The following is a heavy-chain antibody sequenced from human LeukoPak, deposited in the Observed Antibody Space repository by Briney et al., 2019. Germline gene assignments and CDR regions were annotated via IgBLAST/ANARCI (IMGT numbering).Heavy chain of an antibody. D-gene: IGHD3-9*01. V-gene: IGHV1-18*01. CDR2: ISAYNGNT. Sequence: ASVKVSCKASGYTFTSYGISWVRQAPGQGLEWTGWISAYNGNTNYAQKLQGRVTMTTDTSTSTAYMELRSLRSDDTAVYYCATNGLRYFDWLPRFDYWGQGTLVTVSS. CDR3: ATNGLRYFDWLPRFDY. CDR1: GYTFTSYG. J-gene: IGHJ4*02.